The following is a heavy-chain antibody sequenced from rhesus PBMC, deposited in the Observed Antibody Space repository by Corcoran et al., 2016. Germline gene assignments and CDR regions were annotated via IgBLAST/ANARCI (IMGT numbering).Heavy chain of an antibody. J-gene: IGHJ4*01. CDR1: GGSISRNS. Sequence: LQLQESGPGLVKPSETLSLPCAVSGGSISRNSWSWIRPPPGKGLEWIGRISGDDRSTDYNPSLRSRVTISTDTSKTQFSLKVDSVTAADTAVYYCVGLMVAGPVEYWGQGVLVTVSS. V-gene: IGHV4-173*01. CDR2: ISGDDRST. CDR3: VGLMVAGPVEY. D-gene: IGHD6-37*01.